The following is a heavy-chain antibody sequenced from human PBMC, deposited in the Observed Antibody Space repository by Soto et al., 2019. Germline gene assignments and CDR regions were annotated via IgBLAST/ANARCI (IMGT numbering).Heavy chain of an antibody. CDR3: ARDGGFTVY. CDR1: GFTFSNYG. Sequence: GGSLRLSCTASGFTFSNYGMNWVRQAPWKGLEWVSYVSSSSTTIYYADSVKGRFTISRDNAKNSLYLQMNSLRAEDTAMYYCARDGGFTVYWGQGTLVTVSS. CDR2: VSSSSTTI. V-gene: IGHV3-48*01. J-gene: IGHJ4*02. D-gene: IGHD2-15*01.